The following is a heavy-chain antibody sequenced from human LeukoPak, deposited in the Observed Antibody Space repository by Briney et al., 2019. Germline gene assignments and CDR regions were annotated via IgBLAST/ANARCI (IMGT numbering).Heavy chain of an antibody. Sequence: SETLSLTCTVSGGSISSYYWSWIRQPPGKGLGWIGYIYYSGSTNYNPSLKSRVTISVDTSKNQFSLKLSSVTAADTAVYYCARRMAAAGSYCFDPWGQGTLVTVSS. D-gene: IGHD6-13*01. CDR3: ARRMAAAGSYCFDP. J-gene: IGHJ5*02. V-gene: IGHV4-59*08. CDR2: IYYSGST. CDR1: GGSISSYY.